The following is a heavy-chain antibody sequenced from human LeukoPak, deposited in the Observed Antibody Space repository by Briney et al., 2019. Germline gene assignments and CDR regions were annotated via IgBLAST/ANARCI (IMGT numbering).Heavy chain of an antibody. D-gene: IGHD5-18*01. CDR3: ARVSLERQLWLPFDY. CDR2: ISYDGSLK. V-gene: IGHV3-30*03. Sequence: GGSLRLSCAVSGFIFSSYGMHWVRQAPGKGLEWVTAISYDGSLKYYADSVRGRFTISRDNSKNTLYLQMNSLRTDDTAVYYCARVSLERQLWLPFDYWGQGTLVTVSS. CDR1: GFIFSSYG. J-gene: IGHJ4*02.